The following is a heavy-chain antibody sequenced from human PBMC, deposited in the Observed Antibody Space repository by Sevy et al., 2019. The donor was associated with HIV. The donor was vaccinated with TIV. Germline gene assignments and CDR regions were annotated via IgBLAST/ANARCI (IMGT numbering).Heavy chain of an antibody. V-gene: IGHV4-61*01. J-gene: IGHJ5*02. D-gene: IGHD2-15*01. Sequence: SETLSLTCIVSGDSVTSSPHYWTWIRQPPGKGLEWIAYIYYTWNTNYNPSLRDRVTISVDISKNQFSLKLSSVTAADTAVYYCARVVGESCSGGTWSGGFDPWGQGTQVTVSS. CDR1: GDSVTSSPHY. CDR2: IYYTWNT. CDR3: ARVVGESCSGGTWSGGFDP.